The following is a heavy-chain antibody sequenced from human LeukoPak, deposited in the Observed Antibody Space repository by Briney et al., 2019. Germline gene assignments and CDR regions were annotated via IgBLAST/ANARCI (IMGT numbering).Heavy chain of an antibody. Sequence: ASVKLSCKASGYTFSGYYMHWVRQAPGQGLEWMGWINPNSGGTNLAQNFQGRVTLTRDTSISSAYMELSRLRSDDTAVYYCARTYTAVHYFDYWGQGTLVTVSS. J-gene: IGHJ4*02. CDR3: ARTYTAVHYFDY. D-gene: IGHD2-21*02. V-gene: IGHV1-2*02. CDR1: GYTFSGYY. CDR2: INPNSGGT.